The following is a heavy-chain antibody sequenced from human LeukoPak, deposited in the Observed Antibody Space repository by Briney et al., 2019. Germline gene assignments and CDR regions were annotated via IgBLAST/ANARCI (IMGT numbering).Heavy chain of an antibody. CDR3: ARDRYAYYGSGSYYNPVYYYYYYMDV. Sequence: GASVKVSCKASGYTFTGYYMHWVRQAPGQGLEWMGWINPNSGGTNYAQKFQGRVTMTRDTSISTAYMELSRLRSDDTAVYYCARDRYAYYGSGSYYNPVYYYYYYMDVWGKGTTVTVSS. D-gene: IGHD3-10*01. CDR2: INPNSGGT. J-gene: IGHJ6*03. V-gene: IGHV1-2*02. CDR1: GYTFTGYY.